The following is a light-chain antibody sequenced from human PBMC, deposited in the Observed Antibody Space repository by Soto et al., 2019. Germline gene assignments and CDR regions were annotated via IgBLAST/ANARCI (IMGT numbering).Light chain of an antibody. CDR1: QGIGSY. Sequence: IQLTQSPSSLSASVGDRVTITCRASQGIGSYLAWYQQKPGEAPKLLIFAASTLQSGVPSRFSGSGSGTDFTLTISSLQPEDFATYYCQQSYSTSLITFGQGTRLEIK. CDR2: AAS. V-gene: IGKV1-39*01. CDR3: QQSYSTSLIT. J-gene: IGKJ5*01.